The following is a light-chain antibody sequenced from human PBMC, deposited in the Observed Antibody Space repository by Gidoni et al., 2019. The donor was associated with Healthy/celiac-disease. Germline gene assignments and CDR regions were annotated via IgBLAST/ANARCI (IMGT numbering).Light chain of an antibody. J-gene: IGLJ1*01. V-gene: IGLV2-14*01. CDR2: EVS. CDR1: SSDVGGYNS. CDR3: SSYTSRSTLV. Sequence: QPASVSGSPVQSITISCTGTSSDVGGYNSVSWYQQPPGKAPKLMIYEVSHRPSGVSNPFSGSKSVNPASLTIAGLQAEDEADYYCSSYTSRSTLVFGTGTKVTVL.